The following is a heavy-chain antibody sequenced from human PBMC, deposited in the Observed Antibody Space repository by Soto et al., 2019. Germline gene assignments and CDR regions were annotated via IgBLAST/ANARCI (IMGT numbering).Heavy chain of an antibody. CDR2: IYPGDSDT. Sequence: AESLKISCKGSGYRFPSYWIGWVRQMPGKGLEWMGIIYPGDSDTRYSPSFQGQVTISADKSISTAYLQWSSLKASDTAMYYCARQSGGVYNSVYYFDYWGQGALVTVSS. V-gene: IGHV5-51*01. CDR1: GYRFPSYW. CDR3: ARQSGGVYNSVYYFDY. D-gene: IGHD2-8*01. J-gene: IGHJ4*02.